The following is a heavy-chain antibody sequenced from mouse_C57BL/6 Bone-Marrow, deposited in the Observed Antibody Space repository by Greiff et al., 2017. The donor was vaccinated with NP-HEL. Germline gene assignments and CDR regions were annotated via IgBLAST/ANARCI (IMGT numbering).Heavy chain of an antibody. J-gene: IGHJ2*01. CDR2: IDPSDSYT. Sequence: VQLQQPGAELVKPGASVKLSCKASGYTFTSYWMQWVKQRPGQGLEWIGEIDPSDSYTNYNQKFKGKATLTVDTSSSTAYMQLSSLTSEDSAVYYCAASPGYWGQGTTLTVSS. CDR3: AASPGY. CDR1: GYTFTSYW. V-gene: IGHV1-50*01.